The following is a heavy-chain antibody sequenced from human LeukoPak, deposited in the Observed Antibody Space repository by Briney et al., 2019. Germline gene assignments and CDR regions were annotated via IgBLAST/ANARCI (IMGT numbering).Heavy chain of an antibody. CDR3: AREGGFYRPLDY. J-gene: IGHJ4*02. Sequence: SETLSLTCTVSGDSISSYYWTWIRQPPGKGLEWIGEVHPDGRTNYNPSLKSRLVMSVDLPENHISLKLTSVTAADTAVYYCAREGGFYRPLDYSGQGTLVTVPS. CDR2: VHPDGRT. CDR1: GDSISSYY. D-gene: IGHD3-3*01. V-gene: IGHV4-59*12.